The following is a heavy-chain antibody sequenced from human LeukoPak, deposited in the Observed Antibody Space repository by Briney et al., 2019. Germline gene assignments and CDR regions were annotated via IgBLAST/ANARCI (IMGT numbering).Heavy chain of an antibody. CDR1: GYTFTIYG. V-gene: IGHV1-18*01. D-gene: IGHD6-13*01. Sequence: ASVTVSFTASGYTFTIYGISWVRQAPGQGLEWMGWISAYNGNTNYAQKLQGRVTMTTDTSTSTAYMELRSLRSDDTAVYYCARARGRIAAAGYYFDYWGQGTLVTVSS. J-gene: IGHJ4*02. CDR2: ISAYNGNT. CDR3: ARARGRIAAAGYYFDY.